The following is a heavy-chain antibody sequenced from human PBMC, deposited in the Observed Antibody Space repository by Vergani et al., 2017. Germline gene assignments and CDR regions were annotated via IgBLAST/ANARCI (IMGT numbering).Heavy chain of an antibody. Sequence: EVQLVQSGAEVKKPGESLKISCKGSGYSFTSYWIGWVRQMPGKGLEWMGIIYPGDSDTRYSPSFQGQVTISADKSISTAYLQWSRLKASDTAMYYCARSPTYYDFLSGYYLFDYWGQGTLVTVSS. CDR3: ARSPTYYDFLSGYYLFDY. J-gene: IGHJ4*02. D-gene: IGHD3-3*01. CDR1: GYSFTSYW. CDR2: IYPGDSDT. V-gene: IGHV5-51*01.